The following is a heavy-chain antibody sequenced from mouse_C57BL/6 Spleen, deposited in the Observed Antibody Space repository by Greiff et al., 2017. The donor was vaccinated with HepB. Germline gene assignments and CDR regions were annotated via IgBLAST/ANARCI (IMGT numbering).Heavy chain of an antibody. V-gene: IGHV1-52*01. CDR3: ARHGSPFDY. Sequence: QVHVKQPGAELVRPGSSVKLSCKASGYTFTSYWMHWVKQRPIQGLEWIGNIDPSDSETHYNQKFKDKATLTVDKSSSTAYMQLSSLTSEDSAVYYCARHGSPFDYWGQGTTLTVSS. D-gene: IGHD1-1*01. CDR1: GYTFTSYW. J-gene: IGHJ2*01. CDR2: IDPSDSET.